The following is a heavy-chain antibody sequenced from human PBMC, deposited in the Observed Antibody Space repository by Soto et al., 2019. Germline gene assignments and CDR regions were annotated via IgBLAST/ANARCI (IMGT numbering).Heavy chain of an antibody. Sequence: EVQLLESGGGLVQPGESLRLSCAASGFTFRSFAMSWVRQAPGKGLEWVSAISCSGGRTYYADSVKGRFTISRDNSKNTLYLQMNSLRAEDTAVYYCAKDAAALVRYYFYYYMDVWGKGTTVTVSS. CDR3: AKDAAALVRYYFYYYMDV. J-gene: IGHJ6*03. CDR2: ISCSGGRT. V-gene: IGHV3-23*01. CDR1: GFTFRSFA. D-gene: IGHD6-6*01.